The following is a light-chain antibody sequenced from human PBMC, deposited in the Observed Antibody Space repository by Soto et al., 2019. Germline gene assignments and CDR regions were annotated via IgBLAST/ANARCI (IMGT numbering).Light chain of an antibody. CDR2: EVN. V-gene: IGLV2-14*01. Sequence: QSVLTQPASVSGSPGQSITISCTGTSSDIGRYNYVSWFQRHPGKVPKLVIFEVNYRPSGVSDRFSGSKSGNTAFLTITGLQAEDEADYYCTSCITANTRCVFGSGTKVTVL. J-gene: IGLJ1*01. CDR3: TSCITANTRCV. CDR1: SSDIGRYNY.